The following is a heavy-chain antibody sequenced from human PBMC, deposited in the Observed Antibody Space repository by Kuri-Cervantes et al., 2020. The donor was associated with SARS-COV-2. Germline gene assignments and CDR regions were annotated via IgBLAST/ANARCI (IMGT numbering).Heavy chain of an antibody. CDR1: GFTFSSYA. Sequence: GESLKISCAASGFTFSSYAMHWVRQAPGKGLEWVAVISYDGSNKYYADSVKGRFTLSRDNAKNMLFLQMNSLRAEDTAVYYCVRDGDHWNFDYWGQGTLVTVSP. D-gene: IGHD1-1*01. CDR2: ISYDGSNK. CDR3: VRDGDHWNFDY. J-gene: IGHJ4*02. V-gene: IGHV3-30-3*01.